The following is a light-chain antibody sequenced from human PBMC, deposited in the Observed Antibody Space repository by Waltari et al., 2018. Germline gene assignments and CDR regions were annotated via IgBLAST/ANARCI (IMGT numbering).Light chain of an antibody. CDR2: DVS. J-gene: IGLJ2*01. CDR3: QVWDSSTDHVV. Sequence: SYVLTQPPSVSVAPGNTARIICGGNNIGSKSVHVYQQKPGQAPVLVIYDVSDRPSGIPERFSGSNSGNTATLTISRVEAGDEADYYCQVWDSSTDHVVFGGGTKLTVL. CDR1: NIGSKS. V-gene: IGLV3-21*04.